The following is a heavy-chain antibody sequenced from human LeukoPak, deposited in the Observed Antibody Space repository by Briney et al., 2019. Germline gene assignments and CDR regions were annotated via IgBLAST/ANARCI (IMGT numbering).Heavy chain of an antibody. J-gene: IGHJ4*02. D-gene: IGHD5-24*01. Sequence: SETLSLTCTVSGGSISSSSYYWGWIRQPPGKGLERIGSIYYSGSTYYNPSLKSRVTISVDTSKNQSSLKLSSVTAADTAVYYCASSRDGYNFPFDYWGQGTLVTVSS. V-gene: IGHV4-39*01. CDR2: IYYSGST. CDR3: ASSRDGYNFPFDY. CDR1: GGSISSSSYY.